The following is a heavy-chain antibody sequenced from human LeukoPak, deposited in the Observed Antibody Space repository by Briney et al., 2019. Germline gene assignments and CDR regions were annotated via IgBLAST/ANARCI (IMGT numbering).Heavy chain of an antibody. Sequence: GGSLRLSCAASGFTFDDYAMHWVRQAPGKGLEWVSGISWNSGSIGYADSVKGRFTISRDNAKNSLYLQTNSLRAEDTALYYCAKDVVGRDGYGVLFQHWGQGTLVTVSS. J-gene: IGHJ1*01. V-gene: IGHV3-9*01. D-gene: IGHD5-24*01. CDR3: AKDVVGRDGYGVLFQH. CDR1: GFTFDDYA. CDR2: ISWNSGSI.